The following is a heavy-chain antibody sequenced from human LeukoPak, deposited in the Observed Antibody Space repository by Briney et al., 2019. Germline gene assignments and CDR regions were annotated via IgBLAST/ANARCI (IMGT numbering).Heavy chain of an antibody. Sequence: PSETLSLTCTVSGGSISSYYWSWIRQPPGKGLEWIGYIYYSESTNYNPSLKSRVTISVDTSKNQFSLKLSSVTAADTAVYYCARGFDYGDSLDAFDIWGQGTMVTVSS. D-gene: IGHD4-17*01. CDR3: ARGFDYGDSLDAFDI. CDR1: GGSISSYY. V-gene: IGHV4-59*01. CDR2: IYYSEST. J-gene: IGHJ3*02.